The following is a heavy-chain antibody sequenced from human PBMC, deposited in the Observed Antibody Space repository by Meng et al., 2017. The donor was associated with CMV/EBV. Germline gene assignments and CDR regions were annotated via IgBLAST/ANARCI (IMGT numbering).Heavy chain of an antibody. CDR1: GFTFSSFG. CDR2: IRYDGTNK. CDR3: AKEKPKFWHDGTFDY. J-gene: IGHJ4*02. V-gene: IGHV3-30*02. Sequence: GGSLRLSCAASGFTFSSFGMHWVRQAPGKGLEWVAFIRYDGTNKYYVDSVKGRFTISRDNSKNTLSLHMSSLTTEDTAVYYCAKEKPKFWHDGTFDYWGQGTLVTVSS. D-gene: IGHD1-1*01.